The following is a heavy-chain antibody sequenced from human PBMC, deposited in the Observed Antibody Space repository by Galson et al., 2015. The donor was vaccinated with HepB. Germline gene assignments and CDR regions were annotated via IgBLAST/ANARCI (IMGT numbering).Heavy chain of an antibody. V-gene: IGHV3-30*18. D-gene: IGHD2-15*01. J-gene: IGHJ4*02. CDR1: GFTFSSYG. CDR3: AKDPRGYCSGGSCYEGFDY. Sequence: SLRLSCAASGFTFSSYGIHWVRQAPGKGLEWVAVLSYDGSSKYYSDSVKGRFTVSRDNSKNTLYLQMNSLRAEDTAVYYCAKDPRGYCSGGSCYEGFDYWGQGTLVTVSS. CDR2: LSYDGSSK.